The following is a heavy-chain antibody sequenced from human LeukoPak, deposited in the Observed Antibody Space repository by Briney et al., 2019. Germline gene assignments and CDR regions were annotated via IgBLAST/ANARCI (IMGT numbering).Heavy chain of an antibody. J-gene: IGHJ4*02. CDR3: ARSTMGARRRYDY. Sequence: GASVKVSCKASKDTFTIYDVNWVRRATGLGLEWMGWMNPNSGNTGYAQKFQGRVTMTMNSSISTAHMELTSLTSEDTAVYYCARSTMGARRRYDYWGQGTLVTVSS. CDR1: KDTFTIYD. V-gene: IGHV1-8*01. D-gene: IGHD1-26*01. CDR2: MNPNSGNT.